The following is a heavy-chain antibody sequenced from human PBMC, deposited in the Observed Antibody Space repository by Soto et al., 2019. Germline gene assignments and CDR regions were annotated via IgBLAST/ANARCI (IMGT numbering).Heavy chain of an antibody. CDR3: ARDLIVDGPDNYGMDV. CDR2: INPNTGGS. V-gene: IGHV1-2*02. Sequence: XSVKVSCKASGYPFIGHYIRWVRQSPGQGLEWMGWINPNTGGSNYAEKFKGRITMTRDTSIFTTHMRLDRLTSDDTAVYYCARDLIVDGPDNYGMDVWGQGTTVTVSS. J-gene: IGHJ6*02. D-gene: IGHD1-26*01. CDR1: GYPFIGHY.